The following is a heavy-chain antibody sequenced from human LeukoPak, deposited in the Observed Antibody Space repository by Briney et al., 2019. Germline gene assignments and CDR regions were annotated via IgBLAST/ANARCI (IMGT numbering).Heavy chain of an antibody. D-gene: IGHD3-9*01. V-gene: IGHV3-23*01. CDR2: ISGSGGST. J-gene: IGHJ5*02. Sequence: GGSLRLSCAASGFTFSSYAMSWVRQAPGEGLEWVSAISGSGGSTYYADSVKGRFTISRDNSKNTLYLQMNSLRAEDTAVYYCAKTYYDILTGPNWFDPWGQGTLVTVSS. CDR1: GFTFSSYA. CDR3: AKTYYDILTGPNWFDP.